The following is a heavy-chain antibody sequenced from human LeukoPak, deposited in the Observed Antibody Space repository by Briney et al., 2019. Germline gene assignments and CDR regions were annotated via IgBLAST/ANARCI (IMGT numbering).Heavy chain of an antibody. CDR2: IKQDGSEK. CDR3: ARDYYDTSDY. J-gene: IGHJ4*02. Sequence: GGSLRLSCEASRFTFSSAWMSWVRQAPGKGLEWVANIKQDGSEKYYVDSVKGRFTISRDNAKNSLYLQMNSLRAEDTAVYYCARDYYDTSDYWGQGTLVTVSS. CDR1: RFTFSSAW. V-gene: IGHV3-7*01. D-gene: IGHD3-22*01.